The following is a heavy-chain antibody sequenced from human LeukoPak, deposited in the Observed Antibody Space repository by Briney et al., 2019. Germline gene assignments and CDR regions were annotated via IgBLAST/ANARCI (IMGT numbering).Heavy chain of an antibody. V-gene: IGHV4-38-2*01. CDR3: ARGRGPADCGY. Sequence: PSETLSLTCAVSGYSISSGYYWGWIRQPPGKGLEWIGSIYHSGSTYYNPSLKSRVTISVDTSKNQFSLKLSSVTAADTAVYYCARGRGPADCGYWGQGTLVTVSS. J-gene: IGHJ4*02. CDR2: IYHSGST. D-gene: IGHD2-2*01. CDR1: GYSISSGYY.